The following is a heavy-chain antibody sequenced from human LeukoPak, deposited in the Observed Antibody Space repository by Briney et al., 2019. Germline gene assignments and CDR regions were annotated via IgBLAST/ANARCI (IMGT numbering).Heavy chain of an antibody. CDR1: GFTVSTNY. Sequence: GGSLRLSCAASGFTVSTNYMSWVRQAPGKGLEWVAVIYSGGSTSYADSVKGRFTISRDNSKNTLYLQMNSLRAEDTAVYYCARDRTLDPWGQGTLVTVSS. D-gene: IGHD3/OR15-3a*01. V-gene: IGHV3-66*01. CDR2: IYSGGST. J-gene: IGHJ5*02. CDR3: ARDRTLDP.